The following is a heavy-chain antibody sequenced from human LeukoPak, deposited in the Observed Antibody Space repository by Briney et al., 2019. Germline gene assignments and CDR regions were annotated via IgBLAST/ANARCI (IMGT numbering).Heavy chain of an antibody. D-gene: IGHD4-11*01. CDR2: IYYSGST. CDR1: GGSISSYY. CDR3: ARQILYSNYVFDY. J-gene: IGHJ4*02. V-gene: IGHV4-59*08. Sequence: ASETLSLTCTVSGGSISSYYWSWIRQPPGKGLEWIGYIYYSGSTNYNPSLKSRVTISVDTSKNQFSLKLSSVTAADTAVYYCARQILYSNYVFDYWGQGTLVTVSS.